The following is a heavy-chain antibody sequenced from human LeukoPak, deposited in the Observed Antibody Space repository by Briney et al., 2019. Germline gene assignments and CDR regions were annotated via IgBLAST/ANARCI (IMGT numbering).Heavy chain of an antibody. V-gene: IGHV3-30*18. Sequence: PGRSLRLSCAASGFTFSSYGMHWVRQAPGKGLEWVAVISYDGSNKYYADSVKGRFTISRDNSKNTLYLQMNSLRAENTAVYYCAKDGDFWSGFAPGFDPWGQGTLVTVSS. D-gene: IGHD3-3*01. CDR3: AKDGDFWSGFAPGFDP. J-gene: IGHJ5*02. CDR1: GFTFSSYG. CDR2: ISYDGSNK.